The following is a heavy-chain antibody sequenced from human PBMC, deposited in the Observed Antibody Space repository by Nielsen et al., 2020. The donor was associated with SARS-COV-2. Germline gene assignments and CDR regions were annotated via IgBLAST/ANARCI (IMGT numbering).Heavy chain of an antibody. CDR1: GFTFSSYD. V-gene: IGHV3-13*04. Sequence: GESLKISCAASGFTFSSYDMHWVRQATGKGLEWVSAIGTAGDTYYPGSVKGRFTISRENAKNSLYLQMNSLRAGDTAVYYCARGYSSGSEYYFDYWGQETLVTVSS. CDR3: ARGYSSGSEYYFDY. D-gene: IGHD6-19*01. J-gene: IGHJ4*02. CDR2: IGTAGDT.